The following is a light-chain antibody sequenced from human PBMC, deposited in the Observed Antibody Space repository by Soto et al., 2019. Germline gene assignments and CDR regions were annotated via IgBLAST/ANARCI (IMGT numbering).Light chain of an antibody. V-gene: IGLV2-8*01. J-gene: IGLJ1*01. Sequence: QSVLTQPPSASGSFGQSVTISCTGTSSVVGGYNYVSWYQQHPGKAPKLMIYEVSERPSGVPDRFSGSKSGNTASLTVSGLQADDEADYYCSSYSGTNYHYVFGTGTKVTVL. CDR1: SSVVGGYNY. CDR3: SSYSGTNYHYV. CDR2: EVS.